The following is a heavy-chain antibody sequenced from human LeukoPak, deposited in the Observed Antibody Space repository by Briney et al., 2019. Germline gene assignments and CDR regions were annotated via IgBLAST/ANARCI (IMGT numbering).Heavy chain of an antibody. D-gene: IGHD2-15*01. CDR3: AKNGDRGAYCSGGSCYPYFYYYMDV. J-gene: IGHJ6*03. V-gene: IGHV3-23*01. CDR2: ISGSGGST. CDR1: GFTFSSYA. Sequence: GGSLRLSCAASGFTFSSYAMSWVRQAPGKGLEWVSAISGSGGSTYYADSVKGRFTISRDNSKNTLYLQMNSLRAEDTAIYYCAKNGDRGAYCSGGSCYPYFYYYMDVWGKGTTVTISS.